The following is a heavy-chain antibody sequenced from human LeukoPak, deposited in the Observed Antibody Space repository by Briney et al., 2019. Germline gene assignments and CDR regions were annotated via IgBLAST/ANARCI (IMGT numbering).Heavy chain of an antibody. V-gene: IGHV3-7*01. D-gene: IGHD5-12*01. CDR3: ARDVRRATSDY. CDR1: GFTFSSNW. Sequence: AGGSLRLSCAASGFTFSSNWMSWVRQAPGKGLEWVANIKQDGSEKYYVDSVKGRFTISRDNADNSLYLQMNSLRAEDTAVYYCARDVRRATSDYWGQGTLVTVSS. J-gene: IGHJ4*02. CDR2: IKQDGSEK.